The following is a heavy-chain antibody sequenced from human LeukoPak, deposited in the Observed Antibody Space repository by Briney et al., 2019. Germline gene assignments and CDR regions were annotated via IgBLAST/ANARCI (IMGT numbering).Heavy chain of an antibody. J-gene: IGHJ3*02. CDR3: ATASITMMGDAFDI. D-gene: IGHD3-10*02. CDR2: INPSGGST. Sequence: ASVKVSCKASGYTFTSYYMHWVRQAPGQGLERMGIINPSGGSTSYAQKFQGRVTMTRDTSISTAYMELSRLRSDDTAVYYCATASITMMGDAFDIWGQGTMVTVSS. CDR1: GYTFTSYY. V-gene: IGHV1-46*01.